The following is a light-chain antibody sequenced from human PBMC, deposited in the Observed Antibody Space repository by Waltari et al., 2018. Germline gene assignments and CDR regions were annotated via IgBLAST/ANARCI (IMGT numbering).Light chain of an antibody. CDR3: QTGGNGTRV. J-gene: IGLJ3*02. Sequence: QLVLTQSPSASASLGASVKLTCTRNSGHSSNVVAWLPQQPEQRPRYLSKVNSDGRNSRGDESPAGFTGASSGAEPYLTISVVQSEDEADYYCQTGGNGTRVFGGGTKLTVL. CDR1: SGHSSNV. V-gene: IGLV4-69*01. CDR2: VNSDGRN.